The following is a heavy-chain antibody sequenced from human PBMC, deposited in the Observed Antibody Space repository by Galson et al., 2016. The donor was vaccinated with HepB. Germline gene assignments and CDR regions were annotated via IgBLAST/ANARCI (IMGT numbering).Heavy chain of an antibody. J-gene: IGHJ4*02. CDR1: GYTFTGYF. D-gene: IGHD2-21*01. Sequence: SVKVSCKASGYTFTGYFLHWVRLAPGQGLECMGWINPTSGETNYAQKFQGWVTMTRDTSISTAYLELGRLRPDATAVYFCARASYCGNNCYHYFDQWGQGTLVTLSS. CDR2: INPTSGET. CDR3: ARASYCGNNCYHYFDQ. V-gene: IGHV1-2*04.